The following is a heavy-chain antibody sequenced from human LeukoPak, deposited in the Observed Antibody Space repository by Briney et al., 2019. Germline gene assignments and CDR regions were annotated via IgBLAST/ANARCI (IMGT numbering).Heavy chain of an antibody. D-gene: IGHD5-18*01. CDR3: ARDLGYSYGPLDY. J-gene: IGHJ4*02. CDR1: GFTFSSYS. Sequence: GVSLRLSCAASGFTFSSYSMNWVRQAPRKGLEWVSYISSSSSTIYYADSVKGRFTISRDNAKNSLYLQMNSLRAEDTAVYYCARDLGYSYGPLDYWGQGTLVTVSS. V-gene: IGHV3-48*01. CDR2: ISSSSSTI.